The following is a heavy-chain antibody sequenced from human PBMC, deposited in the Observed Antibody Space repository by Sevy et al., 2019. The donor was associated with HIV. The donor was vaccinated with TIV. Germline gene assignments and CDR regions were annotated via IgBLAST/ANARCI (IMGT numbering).Heavy chain of an antibody. CDR1: GFTFSSYA. V-gene: IGHV3-23*01. D-gene: IGHD6-13*01. J-gene: IGHJ6*02. Sequence: GESLKISCAASGFTFSSYAMSWVRQAPGKGLEWVSAISGSGGSTYYADSVKGRFTISRDNSKNTLYLQMNSLRAEDTAVYYCAKDSSPAAGGEPYYYYGMDVWGQGTTVTVSS. CDR3: AKDSSPAAGGEPYYYYGMDV. CDR2: ISGSGGST.